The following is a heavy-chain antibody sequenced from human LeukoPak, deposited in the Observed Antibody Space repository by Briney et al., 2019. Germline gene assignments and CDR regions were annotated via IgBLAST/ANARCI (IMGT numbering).Heavy chain of an antibody. D-gene: IGHD1-1*01. CDR2: ISSNGGST. CDR1: GFTFSSYA. Sequence: GGSLRLSCAASGFTFSSYAMHWVRQAPGKGLEYVSAISSNGGSTYYANSVKGRFTISRDNSKNTLYLQMGSLGAEDMAVYYCARKLELDYWGQGTLVTVSS. V-gene: IGHV3-64*01. J-gene: IGHJ4*02. CDR3: ARKLELDY.